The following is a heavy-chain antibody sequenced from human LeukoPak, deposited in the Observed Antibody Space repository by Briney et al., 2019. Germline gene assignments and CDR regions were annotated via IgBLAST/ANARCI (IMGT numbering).Heavy chain of an antibody. CDR1: GYSISSGYY. V-gene: IGHV4-38-2*01. CDR2: IYHSGST. J-gene: IGHJ4*02. Sequence: PSETLSLTCAVSGYSISSGYYWGWIRQPPGKGLEWIGSIYHSGSTNYNPSLKSRVTMSVDTSKNQFSLKLSSVTAADTAVYYCARASRGGSGYYFDYWGQGTLVTVSS. CDR3: ARASRGGSGYYFDY. D-gene: IGHD1-26*01.